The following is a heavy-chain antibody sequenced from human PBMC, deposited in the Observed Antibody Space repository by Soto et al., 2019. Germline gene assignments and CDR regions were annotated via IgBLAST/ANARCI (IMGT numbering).Heavy chain of an antibody. Sequence: QVQLQESGPGLVKPSETLSLTCTVSGGSISSYYWSWIRQPAGKGLEWIGRIYTSGSTNYNPSLKSRVTMSVDTSKNQFSLKLSSVTAADTAVYYCARGGSQQWLPRGWFDPWVQGTLVTVSS. D-gene: IGHD6-19*01. V-gene: IGHV4-4*07. CDR3: ARGGSQQWLPRGWFDP. CDR2: IYTSGST. J-gene: IGHJ5*02. CDR1: GGSISSYY.